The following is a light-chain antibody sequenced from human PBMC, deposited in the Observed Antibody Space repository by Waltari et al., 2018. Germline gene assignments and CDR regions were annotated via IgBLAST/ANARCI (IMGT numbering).Light chain of an antibody. CDR1: LSVMTY. J-gene: IGKJ3*01. V-gene: IGKV3-11*01. CDR3: QQGT. CDR2: EAS. Sequence: EIVLTQSPASPSLSPGDRATLSRRASLSVMTYLAWYQQKPGQSPRLLIYEASNRAPGIPARFSGSGSGTDFTLTISSLEPEDSAVYYCQQGTFGPGTTVDIK.